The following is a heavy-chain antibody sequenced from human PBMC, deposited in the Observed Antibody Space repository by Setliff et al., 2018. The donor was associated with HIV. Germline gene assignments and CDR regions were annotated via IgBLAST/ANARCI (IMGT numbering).Heavy chain of an antibody. D-gene: IGHD3-22*01. Sequence: PGGSLRLSCAASGFTFSSYWMHWLRQAPGKELEWVAVISSDGNDKYNADSVNGRFTISRDNSENTLYLQMNGLRSEDTAVYYCARVTSDSSGYYWGYYFDYWGQGTRVTVSS. CDR3: ARVTSDSSGYYWGYYFDY. J-gene: IGHJ4*02. CDR1: GFTFSSYW. CDR2: ISSDGNDK. V-gene: IGHV3-30*03.